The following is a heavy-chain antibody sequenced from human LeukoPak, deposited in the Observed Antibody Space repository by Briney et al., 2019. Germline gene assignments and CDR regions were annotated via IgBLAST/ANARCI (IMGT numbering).Heavy chain of an antibody. Sequence: PSETLSLTCTVSGDSISSSNCYWGWIRQPPGKGLEWIGSIYFSGGTYYNASLKSRVTISVDTSKNQFSLKLSSVTASDTAVYYCARLKVGGYFAYWGQGSLVIVSS. CDR3: ARLKVGGYFAY. J-gene: IGHJ4*02. CDR2: IYFSGGT. CDR1: GDSISSSNCY. V-gene: IGHV4-39*01. D-gene: IGHD3-16*01.